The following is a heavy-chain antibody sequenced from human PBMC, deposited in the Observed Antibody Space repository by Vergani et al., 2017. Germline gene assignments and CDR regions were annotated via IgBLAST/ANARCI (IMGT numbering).Heavy chain of an antibody. Sequence: QVQLLQSGAEVKKPGSSVKVSCKASGGTFSSYAISWVRQAPGQGLEWMGGIIPIFGTANYAQKFQGRVTITADESTSTAYMELSSLRSEDTAVYYCARDWAPFAATFGDWFDPWGQGTLVTVSS. V-gene: IGHV1-69*01. J-gene: IGHJ5*02. CDR2: IIPIFGTA. D-gene: IGHD3-16*01. CDR3: ARDWAPFAATFGDWFDP. CDR1: GGTFSSYA.